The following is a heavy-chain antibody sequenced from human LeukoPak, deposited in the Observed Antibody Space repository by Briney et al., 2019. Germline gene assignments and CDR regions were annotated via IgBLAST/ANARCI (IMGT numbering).Heavy chain of an antibody. V-gene: IGHV3-43*02. Sequence: GGSLRLSCAASGFTFDDYAMHWVRQAPGKGLEWVSLISGDGGSTYYADSVKGRFTISRDNSKNSLYLQMNSLRTEDTALYYCAGGGNPYYFDYWGQGTLVAVSS. D-gene: IGHD3-10*01. CDR3: AGGGNPYYFDY. J-gene: IGHJ4*02. CDR2: ISGDGGST. CDR1: GFTFDDYA.